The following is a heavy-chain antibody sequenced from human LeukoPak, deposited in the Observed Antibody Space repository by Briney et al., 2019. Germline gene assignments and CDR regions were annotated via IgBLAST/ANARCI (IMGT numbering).Heavy chain of an antibody. CDR2: LNRNGDIT. Sequence: TGGSLRLSCAASGFTFDDYGMSWVRQAPGKGLEWVSGLNRNGDITGYADSVKGRFIISRDNAKNSLYLQMNSLRAEDTALYHCARKGVGGELGGFDYWGQGTLVTVSS. CDR1: GFTFDDYG. CDR3: ARKGVGGELGGFDY. J-gene: IGHJ4*02. D-gene: IGHD3-16*01. V-gene: IGHV3-20*01.